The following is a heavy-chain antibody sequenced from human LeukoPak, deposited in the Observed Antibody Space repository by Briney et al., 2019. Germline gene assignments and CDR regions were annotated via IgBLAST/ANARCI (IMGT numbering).Heavy chain of an antibody. CDR2: MDPSGSQT. Sequence: FTSSASGFTFNGSWMNWVRQAPGKGLEWVANMDPSGSQTRYVDSVKGRFTISKDDPGTSLYLEMHSLRAEDPAIYYCAVWTSGNYWGQGALVTVSS. CDR1: GFTFNGSW. V-gene: IGHV3-7*01. CDR3: AVWTSGNY. J-gene: IGHJ4*02. D-gene: IGHD1-1*01.